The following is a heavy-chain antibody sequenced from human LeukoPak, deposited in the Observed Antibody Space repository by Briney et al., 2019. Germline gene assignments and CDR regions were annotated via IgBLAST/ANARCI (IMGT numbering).Heavy chain of an antibody. CDR2: ISRSGGSK. CDR1: GFSFNSYA. Sequence: GGSLRLSCAASGFSFNSYAMSWVRQAPGKVLEWVSDISRSGGSKHYADSVKGRFTISRDTSKNTLWLQMNSLRVDDTALYYCAKSLGGDYGSGSYYVVFDSWGQGTLVTVSS. CDR3: AKSLGGDYGSGSYYVVFDS. V-gene: IGHV3-23*01. D-gene: IGHD3-10*01. J-gene: IGHJ4*02.